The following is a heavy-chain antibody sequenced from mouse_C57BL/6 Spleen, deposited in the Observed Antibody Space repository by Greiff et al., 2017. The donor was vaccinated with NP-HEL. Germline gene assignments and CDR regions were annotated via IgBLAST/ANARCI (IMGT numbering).Heavy chain of an antibody. V-gene: IGHV1-15*01. Sequence: QVQLQQSGAELVRPGASVTLSCKASGYTFTDYEMHWVKQTPVHGLEWIGAIDPETGGTAYNQKFKGKAILTADKSSSTAYMELRSLTSEDSAVYYCTRPQLGYWYFDVWGTGTTVTVSS. D-gene: IGHD4-1*02. CDR3: TRPQLGYWYFDV. CDR2: IDPETGGT. CDR1: GYTFTDYE. J-gene: IGHJ1*03.